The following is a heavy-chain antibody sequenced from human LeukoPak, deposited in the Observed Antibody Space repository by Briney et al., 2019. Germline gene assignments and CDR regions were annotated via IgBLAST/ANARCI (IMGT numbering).Heavy chain of an antibody. J-gene: IGHJ3*02. V-gene: IGHV3-48*01. CDR2: ISSSSTTV. CDR1: GFTFSTYS. CDR3: ARDTPAAIGAFDI. D-gene: IGHD2-2*02. Sequence: QAGGSLRLSCAASGFTFSTYSMNWVRQAPGKGLEWLSYISSSSTTVYQANSVRGRFTISRDNAKNSLYLQMSSLRAEDTAVYYCARDTPAAIGAFDIWGHGTMVTVSS.